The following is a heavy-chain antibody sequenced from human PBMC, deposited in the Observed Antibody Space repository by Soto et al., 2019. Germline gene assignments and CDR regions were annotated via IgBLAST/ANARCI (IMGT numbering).Heavy chain of an antibody. D-gene: IGHD1-26*01. V-gene: IGHV4-59*01. Sequence: SXTLSLTCTVSGGAISSYYWSCIRQAPWKGLEWIAYIYDSGSTNYNPSFKSRVTISVDTSKNQFSLKLSSVTAADTAVYYCARDTVGATDFDYWGQGTLVTVSS. CDR1: GGAISSYY. CDR2: IYDSGST. J-gene: IGHJ4*02. CDR3: ARDTVGATDFDY.